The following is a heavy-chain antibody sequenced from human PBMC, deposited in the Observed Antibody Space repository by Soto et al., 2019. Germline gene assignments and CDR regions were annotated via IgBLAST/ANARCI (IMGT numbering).Heavy chain of an antibody. D-gene: IGHD2-15*01. CDR2: MNPNSGNT. CDR1: GYTFTSYD. Sequence: QVQLVQSGAEVKKPGASVKVSCKASGYTFTSYDINWVRQATGQGFEYLGWMNPNSGNTGYVKKFQGRVTMTRDTXXXXXXXXXXXXXXXXXXXXYCAXXIXXXXYSRWFDPWGPGTLVTVSS. V-gene: IGHV1-8*01. CDR3: AXXIXXXXYSRWFDP. J-gene: IGHJ5*02.